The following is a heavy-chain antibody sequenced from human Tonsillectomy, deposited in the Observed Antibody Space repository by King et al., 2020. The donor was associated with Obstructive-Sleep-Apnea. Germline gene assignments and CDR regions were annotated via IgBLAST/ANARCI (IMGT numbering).Heavy chain of an antibody. CDR2: IYHSGST. CDR1: GGSISSSNW. D-gene: IGHD3-22*01. CDR3: ARIKNYYDSSDSDY. V-gene: IGHV4-4*02. Sequence: VQLQESGPGLVKPSGTLSLTCAVSGGSISSSNWWSWVRQPPGKGAEGVGEIYHSGSTNYNPSLKSRVTISVDKSKNQFSLKLSSVTAADTAVYYCARIKNYYDSSDSDYWGQGTLVTVSS. J-gene: IGHJ4*02.